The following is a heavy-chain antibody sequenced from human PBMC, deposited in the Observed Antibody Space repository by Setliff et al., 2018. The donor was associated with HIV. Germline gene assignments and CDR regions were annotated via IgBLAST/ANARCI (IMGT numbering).Heavy chain of an antibody. V-gene: IGHV4-4*07. J-gene: IGHJ3*02. CDR3: AIESAGRVFDI. Sequence: PSETLSLTCTVSDSGTYYWSWIRQPAGKGLEWIGRVSSRGDTNYNPSLKSRVTMSVDTPKNQFSLKLTSVTASDTAVYYCAIESAGRVFDIWGQGTMVTVSS. CDR1: DSGTYY. CDR2: VSSRGDT.